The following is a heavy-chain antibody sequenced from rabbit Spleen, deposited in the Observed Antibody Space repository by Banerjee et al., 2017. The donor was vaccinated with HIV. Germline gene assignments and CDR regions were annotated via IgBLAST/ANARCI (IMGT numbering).Heavy chain of an antibody. V-gene: IGHV1S40*01. CDR3: ARDTGTSFSSYGMDL. Sequence: QSLEESGGDLVKPGESLTLNCTASGFSFSSSDYMCWVRQAPGKGLEWIACIYAGISTNTYYASWAKGRFTISKTSSTTVTLQMTSLTAADTATYFCARDTGTSFSSYGMDLWGQGTLVTVS. CDR1: GFSFSSSDY. CDR2: IYAGISTNT. D-gene: IGHD8-1*01. J-gene: IGHJ6*01.